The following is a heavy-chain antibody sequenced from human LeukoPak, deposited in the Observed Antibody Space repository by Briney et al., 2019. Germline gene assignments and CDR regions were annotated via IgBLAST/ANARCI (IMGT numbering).Heavy chain of an antibody. CDR3: AREARIAAADYYYYYGMDV. D-gene: IGHD6-13*01. J-gene: IGHJ6*04. CDR1: GYTFTGYY. Sequence: ASVKVSCKASGYTFTGYYMHWVRQAPGQGLEWMGWINPNSGGTNYAQKFRGWVTMTRDTSISTAYMELSRLRSDDTAVYYCAREARIAAADYYYYYGMDVWGKGTTVTVSS. V-gene: IGHV1-2*04. CDR2: INPNSGGT.